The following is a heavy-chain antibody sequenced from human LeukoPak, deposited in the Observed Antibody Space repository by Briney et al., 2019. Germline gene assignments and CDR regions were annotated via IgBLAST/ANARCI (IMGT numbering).Heavy chain of an antibody. CDR3: ATTNYADYTFEY. V-gene: IGHV3-23*01. J-gene: IGHJ4*02. CDR1: GFTFSNYA. D-gene: IGHD4-17*01. CDR2: ISGSDGTT. Sequence: GGSLRLSCAASGFTFSNYAMSWVRQAPGKGLEWVSVISGSDGTTYYADSVKGRFTISRDNSKNTLSLQMNSLRAEDTAVYYCATTNYADYTFEYWGRRTLVTVSS.